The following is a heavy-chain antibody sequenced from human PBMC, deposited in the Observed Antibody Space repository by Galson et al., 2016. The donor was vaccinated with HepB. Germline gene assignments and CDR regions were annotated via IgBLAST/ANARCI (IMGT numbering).Heavy chain of an antibody. Sequence: ETLSLTCTVSGGSISSNIYLWAWVRQPPGKGLEWIGTIYYRGTTYYNPSLKSRLTMDVDTSKNQFSLKLSSMTAVDTSVYYCARLVHGGTFFDSWGQGTLVTVSS. V-gene: IGHV4-39*01. CDR2: IYYRGTT. J-gene: IGHJ4*02. CDR3: ARLVHGGTFFDS. D-gene: IGHD1-14*01. CDR1: GGSISSNIYL.